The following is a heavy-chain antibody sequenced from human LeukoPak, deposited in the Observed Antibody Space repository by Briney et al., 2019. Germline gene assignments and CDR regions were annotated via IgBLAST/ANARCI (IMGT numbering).Heavy chain of an antibody. J-gene: IGHJ4*02. Sequence: PGGSLRLSCAASGFTFSSYSMNWVRQAPGKGLEWVSSISSSSSYIYYADSVKGRFTISRDNAKNLLYLQMNSLRAEDTAVYYCARDHYYDSSGYDYWGQGTLVTVSS. CDR1: GFTFSSYS. CDR3: ARDHYYDSSGYDY. CDR2: ISSSSSYI. D-gene: IGHD3-22*01. V-gene: IGHV3-21*01.